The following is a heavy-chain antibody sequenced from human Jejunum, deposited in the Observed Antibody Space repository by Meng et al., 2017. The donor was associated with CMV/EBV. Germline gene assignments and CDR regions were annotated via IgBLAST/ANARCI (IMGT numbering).Heavy chain of an antibody. CDR3: ATSSSGFDFWTDN. CDR1: GYTFTGYY. CDR2: LNPNSGDT. J-gene: IGHJ4*02. V-gene: IGHV1-2*02. Sequence: SGYTFTGYYMHWVRQAPGQGPEWMGWLNPNSGDTTYTQQFQGRVTMTRDTSISTAYMELSSLRSDDTAVYYCATSSSGFDFWTDNWGQGTLVTVSS. D-gene: IGHD5-12*01.